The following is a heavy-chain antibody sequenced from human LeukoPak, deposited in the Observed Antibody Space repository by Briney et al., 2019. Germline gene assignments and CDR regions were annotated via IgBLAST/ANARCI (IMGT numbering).Heavy chain of an antibody. CDR3: ARRGDGGRSFDY. Sequence: GGSLRLSCTASGFSFSGHWMHWARHLPGKGLVWVSRISPTGSTTSYADSVKGRFTVSRDNSKNTLYLQVNSLRAEDTAVYYCARRGDGGRSFDYWGQGTLVTVSS. D-gene: IGHD4-23*01. CDR2: ISPTGSTT. J-gene: IGHJ4*02. CDR1: GFSFSGHW. V-gene: IGHV3-74*01.